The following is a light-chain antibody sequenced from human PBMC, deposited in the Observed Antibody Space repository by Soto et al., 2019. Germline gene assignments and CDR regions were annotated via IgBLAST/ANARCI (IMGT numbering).Light chain of an antibody. CDR1: QSVSRNY. J-gene: IGKJ1*01. Sequence: VLTQSPGTLSLSPGERATLSCRASQSVSRNYLAWYQQKPGQAPRLLIYGASSRAAGTPDRFTGSGSGTDVTLSIDRLEPEDFAVYHCQQYGSSPWTFGQGTKVDIK. V-gene: IGKV3-20*01. CDR2: GAS. CDR3: QQYGSSPWT.